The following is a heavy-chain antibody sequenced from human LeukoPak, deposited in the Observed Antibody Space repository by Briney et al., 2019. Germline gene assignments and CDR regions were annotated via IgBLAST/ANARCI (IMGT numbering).Heavy chain of an antibody. CDR3: ARVGYSSSSGYFDY. CDR1: GGSISSYY. Sequence: SETLSLTCTVSGGSISSYYWSWIRQPPGKGLEWIGYIYYSGSTNYNPPLKSRVTISVDTSKNQFSLKLSSVTAADAAVYYCARVGYSSSSGYFDYWGQGTLVTVSS. CDR2: IYYSGST. D-gene: IGHD6-6*01. V-gene: IGHV4-59*01. J-gene: IGHJ4*02.